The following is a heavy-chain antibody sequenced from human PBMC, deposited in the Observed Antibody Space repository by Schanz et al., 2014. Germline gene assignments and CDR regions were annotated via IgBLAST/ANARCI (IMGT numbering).Heavy chain of an antibody. Sequence: QLVQSGSEFRKPGASVKVSCKASGYTFTTYALNWVRQAPGQGLEWMGWINSNTGNPTYAPAFTGRFVFSLDTSVSTAYLQIIGLQAEDSAVFYCARGRGGNTGYEAADYWGQGTRVTVSS. V-gene: IGHV7-4-1*02. D-gene: IGHD5-12*01. J-gene: IGHJ4*02. CDR1: GYTFTTYA. CDR2: INSNTGNP. CDR3: ARGRGGNTGYEAADY.